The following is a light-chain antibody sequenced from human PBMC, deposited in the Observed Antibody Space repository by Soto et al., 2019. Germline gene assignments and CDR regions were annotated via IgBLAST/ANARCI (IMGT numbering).Light chain of an antibody. CDR2: GAS. V-gene: IGKV3-15*01. Sequence: EILLTQSPATLSVSRGDRVTLSCRASQSVDINLAWYQQRPGQAPRLLVYGASTKATDMPGRFSGRGSGTEFTLTINNLQSEDFAVYYCQQYRNWPRTFGQGTKVDIK. CDR1: QSVDIN. CDR3: QQYRNWPRT. J-gene: IGKJ1*01.